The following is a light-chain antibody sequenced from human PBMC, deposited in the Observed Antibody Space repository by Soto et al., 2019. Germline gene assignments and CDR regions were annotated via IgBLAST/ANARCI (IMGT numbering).Light chain of an antibody. CDR1: QSVRSN. CDR2: GVS. J-gene: IGKJ1*01. CDR3: QQYNNWPPWT. Sequence: EIVMTQSPATLSVSPGERATLSCRARQSVRSNLAWYQQKPGQAPRLLIYGVSTRATGIPARFSGSGSETEFTLTISSLQSEDFAVYYCQQYNNWPPWTFGQGTNVEVK. V-gene: IGKV3-15*01.